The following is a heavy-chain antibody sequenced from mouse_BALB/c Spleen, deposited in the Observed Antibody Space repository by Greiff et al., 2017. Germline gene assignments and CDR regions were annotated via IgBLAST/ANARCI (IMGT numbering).Heavy chain of an antibody. CDR1: GFSLTGYG. J-gene: IGHJ4*01. CDR2: IWGGGST. Sequence: VQLVESGPGLVAPSQSLSITCTVSGFSLTGYGVNWVRQPPGKGLEWLGMIWGGGSTDYNSALKSRLSISKDNSKSQVFLKMNSLQTDDTAMYYCARGEGNYGAMDYWGQGTSVTVSS. CDR3: ARGEGNYGAMDY. D-gene: IGHD2-1*01. V-gene: IGHV2-6-7*01.